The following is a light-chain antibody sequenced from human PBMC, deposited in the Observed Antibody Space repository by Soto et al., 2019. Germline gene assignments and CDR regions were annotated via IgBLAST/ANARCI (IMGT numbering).Light chain of an antibody. CDR3: QQYNNWPPIT. V-gene: IGKV3-15*01. CDR2: GAS. J-gene: IGKJ5*01. CDR1: QSVSSK. Sequence: EIVMTQSPATLSVSPGERATLSCRASQSVSSKLAWYQQKPGQAPRLLIYGASTRANGIPARFSGSGSGTEFTLTISSLQSEDFAVYYCQQYNNWPPITCGQGTRLEIK.